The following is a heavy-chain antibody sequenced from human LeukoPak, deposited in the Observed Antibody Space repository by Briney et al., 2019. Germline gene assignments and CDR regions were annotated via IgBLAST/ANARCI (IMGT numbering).Heavy chain of an antibody. J-gene: IGHJ3*02. CDR3: ARQPANTAAFDI. V-gene: IGHV4-59*08. D-gene: IGHD5-18*01. Sequence: SDTLSLTCTVSGGAVNSYYWNLIRQSPGTGLALIGYIFYTGGEINYNRSLKSRLTISVDTSKNQFSLMLTSVTAADTAVYYCARQPANTAAFDIWAPGTMVTVS. CDR1: GGAVNSYY. CDR2: IFYTGGEI.